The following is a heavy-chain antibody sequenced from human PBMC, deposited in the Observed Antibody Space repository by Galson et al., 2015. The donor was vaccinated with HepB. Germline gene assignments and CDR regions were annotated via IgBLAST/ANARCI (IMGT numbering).Heavy chain of an antibody. J-gene: IGHJ4*02. CDR1: GFTFSSYS. D-gene: IGHD6-19*01. CDR3: ARDWKRGGWYVFY. CDR2: ISSSSSTI. V-gene: IGHV3-48*01. Sequence: SLRLSCAASGFTFSSYSMNWVRQAPGKGLEWVSYISSSSSTIYYADSVKGRFTISRDNAKNSLYLQMNSLRAEDTAVYYCARDWKRGGWYVFYWGQGTLVTVSS.